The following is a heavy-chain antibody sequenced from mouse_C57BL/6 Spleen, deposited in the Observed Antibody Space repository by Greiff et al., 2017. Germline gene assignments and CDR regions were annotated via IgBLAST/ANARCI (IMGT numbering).Heavy chain of an antibody. CDR1: GFTFSDYY. V-gene: IGHV5-16*01. D-gene: IGHD1-1*01. J-gene: IGHJ2*01. Sequence: EVMLVESEGGLVQPGSSMKLSCTASGFTFSDYYMAWVRQVPEKGLEWVANINYDGSSTYYLDSLKSRFIISRDNAKNILYLQMSSLKSEDTATYYCARVTTPRGYFDYWGQGTTLTVSS. CDR2: INYDGSST. CDR3: ARVTTPRGYFDY.